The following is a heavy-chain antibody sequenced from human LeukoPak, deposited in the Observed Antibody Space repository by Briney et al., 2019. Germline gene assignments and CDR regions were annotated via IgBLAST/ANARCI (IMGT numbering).Heavy chain of an antibody. J-gene: IGHJ6*03. Sequence: ASVKVSCKASGYTFTGYYMHWVRQAPGQGLEWMGWINPNSGSTNYAQKFQGRVTMTRDTSISTAFMDLTSLRSDDTAVYYCARERDYYGSGSYYYYYYMDVWGKGTTVTISS. CDR1: GYTFTGYY. D-gene: IGHD3-10*01. CDR3: ARERDYYGSGSYYYYYYMDV. CDR2: INPNSGST. V-gene: IGHV1-2*02.